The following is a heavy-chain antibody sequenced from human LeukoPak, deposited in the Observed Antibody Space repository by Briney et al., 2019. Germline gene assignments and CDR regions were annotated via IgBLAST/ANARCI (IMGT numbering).Heavy chain of an antibody. J-gene: IGHJ4*02. CDR2: ISGSGGST. CDR1: GFTFINYA. CDR3: AKALRQSLVPPDY. D-gene: IGHD6-19*01. V-gene: IGHV3-23*01. Sequence: QAGGSLRLSCAASGFTFINYAMSWVRQPPGEGLEWVSAISGSGGSTYYADSVKGRCTISRDNSKNTLYLQMNSLRGENTAVYYCAKALRQSLVPPDYWGQGTLVTVSS.